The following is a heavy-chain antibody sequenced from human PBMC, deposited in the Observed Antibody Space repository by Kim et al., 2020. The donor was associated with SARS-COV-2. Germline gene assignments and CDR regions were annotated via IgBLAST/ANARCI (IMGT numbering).Heavy chain of an antibody. V-gene: IGHV4-34*01. D-gene: IGHD1-7*01. J-gene: IGHJ4*02. Sequence: YSPSLKSRVTISVDTSKNQFSLKLSSVTAADTAVYYCARGSGTTRLLVDYWGQGTLVTVSS. CDR3: ARGSGTTRLLVDY.